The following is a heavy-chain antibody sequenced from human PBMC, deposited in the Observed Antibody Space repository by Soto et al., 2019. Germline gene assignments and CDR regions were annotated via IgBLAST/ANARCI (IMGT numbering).Heavy chain of an antibody. V-gene: IGHV4-34*01. Sequence: SETLSLTCAVYGGSFSGYYWSWIRQPPGKGLEWIGEINHSGSTSYNPSLKSRVTISVDTSKNQFSLKLSSVTAADTAVYYCASGRGDGSGSYYPYYFDYWGQGTLVTVSS. J-gene: IGHJ4*02. CDR2: INHSGST. CDR1: GGSFSGYY. D-gene: IGHD3-10*01. CDR3: ASGRGDGSGSYYPYYFDY.